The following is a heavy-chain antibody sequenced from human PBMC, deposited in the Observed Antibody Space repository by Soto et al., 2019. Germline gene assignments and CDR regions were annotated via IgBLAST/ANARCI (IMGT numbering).Heavy chain of an antibody. Sequence: SETLSLTCAVYGGSFSGYYWSWIRQPPGKGLEWIGEINHSGSTNYNPSLKSRVTISVDTSKNQFSLKLSSVTAADTAVYYCPRESVCYQYYYYGMVVSGPGTTVTV. CDR1: GGSFSGYY. D-gene: IGHD2-2*01. V-gene: IGHV4-34*01. CDR3: PRESVCYQYYYYGMVV. J-gene: IGHJ6*02. CDR2: INHSGST.